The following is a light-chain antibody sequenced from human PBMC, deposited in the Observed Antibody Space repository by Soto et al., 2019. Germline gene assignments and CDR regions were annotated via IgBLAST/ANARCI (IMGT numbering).Light chain of an antibody. V-gene: IGKV3-15*01. CDR2: GSS. Sequence: EIVMTQSPATLSVAPGERATLSCRASQSVSSNLAWYQQKPGQAPRLLIYGSSTRATGIPARFSGSGSGTEFTLTISRLQSEDFAVYYCQQYNNWPQGTFGQGTKLEIK. CDR1: QSVSSN. J-gene: IGKJ2*02. CDR3: QQYNNWPQGT.